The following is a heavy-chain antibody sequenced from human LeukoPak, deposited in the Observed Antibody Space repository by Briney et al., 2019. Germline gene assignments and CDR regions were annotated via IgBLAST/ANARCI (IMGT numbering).Heavy chain of an antibody. Sequence: SETLSLTCTVSGGSTSSSSYYWGWIRQPPGKGLEWIGSIYYSGSTYYNPSLKSRVTISVDTSKNQFSLKLSSVTAADTAVYYCARDPSIAAADNWFDPWGQGTLVTVSS. CDR2: IYYSGST. D-gene: IGHD6-13*01. CDR3: ARDPSIAAADNWFDP. V-gene: IGHV4-39*07. J-gene: IGHJ5*02. CDR1: GGSTSSSSYY.